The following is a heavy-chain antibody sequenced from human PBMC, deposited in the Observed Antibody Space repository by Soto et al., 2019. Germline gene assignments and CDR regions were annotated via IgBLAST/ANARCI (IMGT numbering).Heavy chain of an antibody. CDR2: INPSGGHT. J-gene: IGHJ4*02. D-gene: IGHD2-21*02. V-gene: IGHV1-46*01. CDR1: GNTFTNYY. Sequence: QVQLMQSGAEVKKPGASVKVSCKASGNTFTNYYIHWVRQAPGQGLEWMGTINPSGGHTTYAQKFLGRVTMARDTSTSTLCVELTSLRSEDTAVYYCARGGHVVVVTADFDYWGQGTLVTVSS. CDR3: ARGGHVVVVTADFDY.